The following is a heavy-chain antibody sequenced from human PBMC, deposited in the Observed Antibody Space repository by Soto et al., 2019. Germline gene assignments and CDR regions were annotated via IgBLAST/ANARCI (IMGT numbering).Heavy chain of an antibody. J-gene: IGHJ6*02. CDR1: GYTFTSYD. CDR2: MNPNSGNT. CDR3: AASIFYYGMDV. V-gene: IGHV1-8*01. Sequence: ASVKVSCKASGYTFTSYDINWVRQATGQGLEWMGWMNPNSGNTGYAQKFQGRVTMTRNTSISTAYMELSSLKASDTAIYYCAASIFYYGMDVWGQGTTVTVSS.